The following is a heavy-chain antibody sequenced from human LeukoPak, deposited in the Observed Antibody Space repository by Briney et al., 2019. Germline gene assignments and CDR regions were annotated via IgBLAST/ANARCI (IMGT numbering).Heavy chain of an antibody. CDR3: ARGGYSSGWGHDY. J-gene: IGHJ4*02. CDR1: GGTFSSYA. D-gene: IGHD6-19*01. Sequence: GASVKVSCKASGGTFSSYAISWVRQAPGQGLEWMGRIIPILGIANYAQKFQGRVTMTRNTSISTAYMELSSLRSEDTAVYYCARGGYSSGWGHDYWGQGTLVTVSS. CDR2: IIPILGIA. V-gene: IGHV1-69*04.